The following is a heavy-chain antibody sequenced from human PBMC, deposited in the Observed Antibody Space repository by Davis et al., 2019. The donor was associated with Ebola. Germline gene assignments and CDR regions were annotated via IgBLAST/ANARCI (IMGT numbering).Heavy chain of an antibody. J-gene: IGHJ6*02. CDR3: ATEGQYYYYGMDV. CDR1: GYTLTELS. Sequence: ASVKVSCKVSGYTLTELSMHWVRQAPGKGLEWMGGFDPEDGETIYAQKFQGRVTMTEETSTDTAYMELSSLRSEDTAVYYCATEGQYYYYGMDVWGQGTTVTVSS. V-gene: IGHV1-24*01. CDR2: FDPEDGET.